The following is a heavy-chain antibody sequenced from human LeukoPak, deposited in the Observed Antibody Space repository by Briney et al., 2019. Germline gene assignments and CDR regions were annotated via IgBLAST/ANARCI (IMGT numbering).Heavy chain of an antibody. J-gene: IGHJ4*02. D-gene: IGHD6-13*01. CDR1: GFTFSSYG. CDR3: AQQRSSSWTFDY. V-gene: IGHV3-30*03. CDR2: ISYDGSNK. Sequence: PGGSRRLSCAASGFTFSSYGMHWVRQAPGKGLEWVAVISYDGSNKYYADSVKGRFTISRDNSKNTLYLQMNSLRAEDTAVYYCAQQRSSSWTFDYWGQGTLVTVSS.